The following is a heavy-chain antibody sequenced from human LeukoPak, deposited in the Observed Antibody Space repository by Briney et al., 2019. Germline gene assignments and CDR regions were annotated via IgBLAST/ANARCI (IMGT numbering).Heavy chain of an antibody. Sequence: GGSLRLSCAASGFTFGDYAMHWVRQAPGKGLEWVPAISGSGGSTYYADSVKGRFTISRDNSKNTLYLQMNSLRAEDTAVYYCAKPINTYYYYYGMDVWGQGATVTVSS. J-gene: IGHJ6*02. CDR3: AKPINTYYYYYGMDV. V-gene: IGHV3-23*01. CDR1: GFTFGDYA. CDR2: ISGSGGST.